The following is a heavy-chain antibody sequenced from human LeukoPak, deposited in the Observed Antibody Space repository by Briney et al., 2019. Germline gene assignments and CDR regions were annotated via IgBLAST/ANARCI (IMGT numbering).Heavy chain of an antibody. CDR1: GGSFSGHY. Sequence: PSETLSLTCAVYGGSFSGHYWSWIRQPPGKGLEWIGEINHGGSTNCNPSLKSRVTISVDTSKDQFSLKLRSVTAADTAVYYCARGGAQQQVIDYWGQGAQVTVSS. D-gene: IGHD2-21*01. CDR3: ARGGAQQQVIDY. V-gene: IGHV4-34*01. CDR2: INHGGST. J-gene: IGHJ4*02.